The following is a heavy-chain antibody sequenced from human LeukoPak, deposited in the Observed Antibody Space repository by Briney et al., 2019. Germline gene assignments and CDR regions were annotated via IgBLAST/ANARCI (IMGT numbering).Heavy chain of an antibody. V-gene: IGHV3-30*18. D-gene: IGHD1-26*01. CDR3: AKSSSGSYLQLTPQDYYYYGMDV. CDR2: ISYDGSNK. Sequence: QPGGSLRLSCGGSGFNFNNYEVSWVRQAPGKGLEWVAVISYDGSNKYYADSVKGRFTISRDNSKNTLYLQMNSLRAEDTAVYYCAKSSSGSYLQLTPQDYYYYGMDVWGQGTTVTVSS. CDR1: GFNFNNYE. J-gene: IGHJ6*02.